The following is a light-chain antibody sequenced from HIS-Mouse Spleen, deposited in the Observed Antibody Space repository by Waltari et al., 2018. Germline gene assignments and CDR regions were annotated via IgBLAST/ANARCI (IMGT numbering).Light chain of an antibody. J-gene: IGLJ2*01. CDR1: SSDVGGYNY. V-gene: IGLV2-14*03. CDR3: SSYTSSSTEV. CDR2: DVS. Sequence: QSALTQPASVSGSPGQSITNSCTGTSSDVGGYNYVSWYQQHPGKAPKPMIYDVSNRPSGVSNRFSGSKSGNTASLTISGLQAEDEADYYCSSYTSSSTEVFGGGTKLTVL.